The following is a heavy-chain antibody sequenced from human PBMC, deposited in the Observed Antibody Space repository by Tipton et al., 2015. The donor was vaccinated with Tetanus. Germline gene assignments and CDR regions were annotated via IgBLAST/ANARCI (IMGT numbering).Heavy chain of an antibody. V-gene: IGHV4-61*08. D-gene: IGHD3-3*01. Sequence: TLSLTCAVSGGLLSTGGYSWGWIRQPPGKGLEWVGYVYYTGDTNYNPSLKSRVTISMDRSENQISLKMTSVTAADTAVYYCARERIRLIGEVIFRSFDLWGRGTLVTVSS. J-gene: IGHJ2*01. CDR3: ARERIRLIGEVIFRSFDL. CDR2: VYYTGDT. CDR1: GGLLSTGGYS.